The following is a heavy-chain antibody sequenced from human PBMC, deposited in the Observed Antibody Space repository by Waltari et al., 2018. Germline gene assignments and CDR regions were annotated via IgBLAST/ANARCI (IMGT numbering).Heavy chain of an antibody. CDR1: GYSISRGYC. J-gene: IGHJ4*02. CDR2: ICQSGNT. CDR3: VRERDYYDNSGYYSDFDY. Sequence: QVQLRESGPGVVKPSETLSLTCNVSGYSISRGYCWGWIRQSPGKGLEWIGSICQSGNTNYRPSLKSRVSILVDTPKNQVSLILSSVTAADTAVYYCVRERDYYDNSGYYSDFDYWGQGTLVTVSS. D-gene: IGHD3-22*01. V-gene: IGHV4-38-2*02.